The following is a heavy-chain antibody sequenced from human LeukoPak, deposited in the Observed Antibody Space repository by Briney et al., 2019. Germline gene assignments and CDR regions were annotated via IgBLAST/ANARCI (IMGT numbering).Heavy chain of an antibody. V-gene: IGHV3-15*01. CDR2: IKSKTDGGTT. D-gene: IGHD3-22*01. CDR3: VVITRGDAFDI. J-gene: IGHJ3*02. CDR1: GFTFSNAW. Sequence: GGSLRLSCAASGFTFSNAWMSWVRQAPGKGLEWVARIKSKTDGGTTDYAAPVKGRFTISRDDSKNTLYLQMNSLKTEDTAVYYCVVITRGDAFDIWGQGTMVTVSS.